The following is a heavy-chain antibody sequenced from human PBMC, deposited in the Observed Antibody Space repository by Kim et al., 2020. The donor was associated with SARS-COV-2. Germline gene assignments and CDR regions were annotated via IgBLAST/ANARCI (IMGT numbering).Heavy chain of an antibody. J-gene: IGHJ4*02. D-gene: IGHD6-19*01. CDR3: SKSMVASVAGTFDY. V-gene: IGHV3-21*01. Sequence: GGSLRLSCAASGFTFSSYSMNWVRQAPGKGLEWVSSISSSSSYIYYADSVKGRFTISRDNAENSLYLQMNSLRAEDTAVYYCSKSMVASVAGTFDYWGQGNLVTVSS. CDR1: GFTFSSYS. CDR2: ISSSSSYI.